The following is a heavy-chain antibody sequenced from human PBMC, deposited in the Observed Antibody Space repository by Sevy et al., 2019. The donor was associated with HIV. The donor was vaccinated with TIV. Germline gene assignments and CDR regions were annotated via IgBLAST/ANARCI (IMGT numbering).Heavy chain of an antibody. CDR1: GFTFSSYS. CDR2: ISSSSSYI. Sequence: GGSLRLSCAASGFTFSSYSMNWVRQAPGKGLEWVSSISSSSSYIYYADSVKGRFTISRDNAKNSLYLQMNSLRAEDTAVYYCASVPYSSSWSDYFDYWGQRTLVTVSS. D-gene: IGHD6-13*01. J-gene: IGHJ4*02. CDR3: ASVPYSSSWSDYFDY. V-gene: IGHV3-21*01.